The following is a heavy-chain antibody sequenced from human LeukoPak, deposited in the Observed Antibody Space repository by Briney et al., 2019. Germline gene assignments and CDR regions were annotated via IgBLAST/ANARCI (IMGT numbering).Heavy chain of an antibody. J-gene: IGHJ4*02. CDR1: GFTFSSYA. D-gene: IGHD3-22*01. Sequence: PGGSLRPSCAASGFTFSSYAMSWVRQAPGKGLEWVSAISGSGGSTYYADSVKGRFTISRDNSKNTLYLQMNSLRAEDTAVYYCAKDFSYYDSSGYNYWGQGTLVTVSS. CDR3: AKDFSYYDSSGYNY. CDR2: ISGSGGST. V-gene: IGHV3-23*01.